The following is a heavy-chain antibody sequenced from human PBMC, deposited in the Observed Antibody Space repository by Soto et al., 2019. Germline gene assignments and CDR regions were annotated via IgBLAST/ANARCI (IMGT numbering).Heavy chain of an antibody. CDR1: GYSIDRGYY. Sequence: SETLSLTCSVSGYSIDRGYYWGWMRQAQERGLEWIGSISHRGATSYTPSLKSRAIISLDTSNNQFTLRLTSVTVADTATYYCVRYEYDSSGYDDEPWGQATLVTV. J-gene: IGHJ5*02. V-gene: IGHV4-38-2*02. CDR2: ISHRGAT. D-gene: IGHD5-12*01. CDR3: VRYEYDSSGYDDEP.